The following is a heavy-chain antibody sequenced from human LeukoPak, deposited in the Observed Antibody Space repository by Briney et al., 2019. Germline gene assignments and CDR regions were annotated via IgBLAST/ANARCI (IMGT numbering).Heavy chain of an antibody. D-gene: IGHD1-26*01. V-gene: IGHV1-2*02. CDR2: INPNSGGT. Sequence: ASVKVSCKASGYTFTNYDITWVRQAPGQGLEWMGWINPNSGGTNYAQKFQGRVTMTRDTSITTAYMELSSLRSDDTAMYYCTRALGSDYWGQGTLVTVSS. CDR1: GYTFTNYD. CDR3: TRALGSDY. J-gene: IGHJ4*02.